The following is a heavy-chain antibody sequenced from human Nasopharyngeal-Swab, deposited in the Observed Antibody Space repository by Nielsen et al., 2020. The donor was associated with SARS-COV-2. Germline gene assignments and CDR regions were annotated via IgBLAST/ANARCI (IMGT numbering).Heavy chain of an antibody. V-gene: IGHV4-38-2*01. CDR1: GYSISSDNY. Sequence: ESLKISYAVSGYSISSDNYWAWIRQSSGKGLEWIGSVYHIGSTYYNPFLMSRATISVDTSNNQFSLKLTTVTAADTAVYYCGRHGAGTGGNRVYYYYYVNVWGKGTTVTVSS. CDR3: GRHGAGTGGNRVYYYYYVNV. D-gene: IGHD1-1*01. CDR2: VYHIGST. J-gene: IGHJ6*03.